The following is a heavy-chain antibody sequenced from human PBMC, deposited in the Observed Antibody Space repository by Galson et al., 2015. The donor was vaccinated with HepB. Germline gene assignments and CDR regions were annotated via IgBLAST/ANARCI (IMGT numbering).Heavy chain of an antibody. CDR2: ISYDGSNK. CDR3: AKDPDSSGYYHPDY. Sequence: SLRLSCAASGFSFSNYAMHWVRQAPGKGLEWVAVISYDGSNKYYADSVKGRFTISRDNSKDTLYLQMNNLRATDTAVFYCAKDPDSSGYYHPDYWGQGTLVTVSS. CDR1: GFSFSNYA. J-gene: IGHJ4*02. V-gene: IGHV3-30*18. D-gene: IGHD3-22*01.